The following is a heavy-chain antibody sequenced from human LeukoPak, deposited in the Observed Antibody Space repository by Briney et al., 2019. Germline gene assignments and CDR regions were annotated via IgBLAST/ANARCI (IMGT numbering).Heavy chain of an antibody. J-gene: IGHJ4*02. Sequence: GGSLRLSCAASGFTFSSYSMNWVRQAPGKGLEWVSSISSSSSYIYYADSVKGRFTISRDNVKNSLYLQMNSLRAEDTAVYYCARPINYYGSGSYSFDYWGQGTLVTVSS. V-gene: IGHV3-21*01. D-gene: IGHD3-10*01. CDR2: ISSSSSYI. CDR3: ARPINYYGSGSYSFDY. CDR1: GFTFSSYS.